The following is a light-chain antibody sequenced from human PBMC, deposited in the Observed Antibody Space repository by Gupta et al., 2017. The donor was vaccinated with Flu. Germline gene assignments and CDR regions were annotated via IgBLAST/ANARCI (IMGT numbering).Light chain of an antibody. V-gene: IGLV3-25*02. CDR2: KDT. CDR3: QSADITGASRV. J-gene: IGLJ3*02. Sequence: YQLTPAPAMSVSPGPTATMTRSGSALSKQYVYWYRQRPGQAPVLLIYKDTERASGIPDRISGSSSGTRVTLTIRGVQTEDEADYYCQSADITGASRVFGGGT. CDR1: ALSKQY.